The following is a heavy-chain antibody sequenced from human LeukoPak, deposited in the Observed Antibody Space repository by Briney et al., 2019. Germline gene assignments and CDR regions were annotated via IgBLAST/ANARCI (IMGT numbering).Heavy chain of an antibody. J-gene: IGHJ5*02. D-gene: IGHD3-22*01. CDR3: ARNLIDYYDSSGYLEA. CDR2: IYYSGST. V-gene: IGHV4-30-4*01. Sequence: SQTLSLTCTVSGGSISSGDYYWSWIRPPPGKGLEWIGYIYYSGSTYYNPSLKSRVTISVDTSKNQFSLKLSSATAADTAVYYCARNLIDYYDSSGYLEAWGQGTLVTVSS. CDR1: GGSISSGDYY.